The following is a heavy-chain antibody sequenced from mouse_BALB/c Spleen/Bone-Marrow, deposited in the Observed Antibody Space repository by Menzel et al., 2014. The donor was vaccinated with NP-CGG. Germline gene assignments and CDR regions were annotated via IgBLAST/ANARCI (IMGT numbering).Heavy chain of an antibody. Sequence: EVQLVESGGGLVKPGGSLKLSCAASGFTFSDYYMYWVRQTPEKRLEWVATISDGGSYTDYPGSVKGRFTVSRDNAKNNPCLQISSLRTEDTAMYYCAKNYRPFALDYWGQGTSVTVSS. J-gene: IGHJ4*01. CDR3: AKNYRPFALDY. CDR2: ISDGGSYT. D-gene: IGHD2-14*01. V-gene: IGHV5-4*02. CDR1: GFTFSDYY.